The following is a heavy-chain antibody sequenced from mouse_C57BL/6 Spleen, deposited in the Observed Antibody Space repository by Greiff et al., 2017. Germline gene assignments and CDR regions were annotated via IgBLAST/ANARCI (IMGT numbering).Heavy chain of an antibody. CDR1: GFTFSDYG. V-gene: IGHV5-17*01. CDR3: ARPTGALYAMDY. D-gene: IGHD1-1*01. J-gene: IGHJ4*01. Sequence: EVKVVESGGGLVKPGGSLKLSCAASGFTFSDYGMHWVRQAPEKGLEWVAYISSGSSTIYYADTVKGRFTISRDNAKNTLFLQMTSLRSEDTAMYYCARPTGALYAMDYWGQGTSVTVSS. CDR2: ISSGSSTI.